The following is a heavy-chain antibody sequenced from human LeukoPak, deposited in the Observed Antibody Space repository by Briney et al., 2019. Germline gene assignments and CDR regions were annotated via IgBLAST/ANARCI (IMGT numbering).Heavy chain of an antibody. V-gene: IGHV4-59*01. CDR2: IYYSGST. Sequence: PSETLSLTCTVSGGSINSYYWSWIRQPPGKGLEWIAYIYYSGSTSCNPSLKSRVTISVDTSKNQFSLKLNSVTAADTAMYYCARLFHPALSGNYPFDYWGQGTLVTVSS. D-gene: IGHD1-26*01. CDR1: GGSINSYY. CDR3: ARLFHPALSGNYPFDY. J-gene: IGHJ4*02.